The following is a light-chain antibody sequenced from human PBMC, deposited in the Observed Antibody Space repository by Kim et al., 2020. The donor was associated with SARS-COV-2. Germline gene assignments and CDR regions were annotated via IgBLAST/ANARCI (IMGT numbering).Light chain of an antibody. V-gene: IGLV2-23*02. CDR3: CSYAGSGTWV. CDR1: SNDVGSYDI. CDR2: EVT. J-gene: IGLJ2*01. Sequence: GQSMTISCTGTSNDVGSYDIVSWYQQLPGRAPKLVIYEVTKRPSGISSRFYGSKSGNTASLSISGLQTEDEADYSCCSYAGSGTWVFGGGTQLTVL.